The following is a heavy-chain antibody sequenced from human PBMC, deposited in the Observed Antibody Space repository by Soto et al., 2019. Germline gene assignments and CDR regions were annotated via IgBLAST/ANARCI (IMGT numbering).Heavy chain of an antibody. CDR2: ISSSGSTI. J-gene: IGHJ6*03. CDR1: GFTFSDYY. D-gene: IGHD3-10*01. CDR3: ARSSFYYYMDV. Sequence: PGGSLRLSCAASGFTFSDYYMSWIRQAPGKGLEWVSYISSSGSTIYYADSVEGRFTISRDNAKNSLYLQVNSLRAEDTAVYYWARSSFYYYMDVWGNGTTVTVSS. V-gene: IGHV3-11*01.